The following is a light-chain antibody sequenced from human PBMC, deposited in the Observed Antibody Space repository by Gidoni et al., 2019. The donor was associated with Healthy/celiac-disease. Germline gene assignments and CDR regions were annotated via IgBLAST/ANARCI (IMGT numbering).Light chain of an antibody. V-gene: IGKV1-39*01. CDR1: QSISSY. Sequence: DIQMTQSPSSLSASVGDRVTITCRASQSISSYLNWYQQKPGKDPKLLIYAASSLQSGVPSRFSGSGSGTDFTLTISSLQPEDFATYYCQQSYSTPPLTFXGXTKVEIK. CDR3: QQSYSTPPLT. CDR2: AAS. J-gene: IGKJ4*01.